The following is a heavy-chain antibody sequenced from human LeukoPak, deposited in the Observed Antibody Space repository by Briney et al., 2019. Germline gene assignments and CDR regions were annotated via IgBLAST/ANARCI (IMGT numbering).Heavy chain of an antibody. D-gene: IGHD6-13*01. CDR1: GFTFSSYA. CDR2: ISGSGGST. CDR3: AKPIETASSWSRRPFDY. Sequence: PGGSLRLSCAASGFTFSSYAMSWVRQAPGKGLEWVSIISGSGGSTFYADSVKGRFTISRDNSQNTLYLQMNSLRGEDTAVYYCAKPIETASSWSRRPFDYWGQGTLVTVSS. V-gene: IGHV3-23*01. J-gene: IGHJ4*02.